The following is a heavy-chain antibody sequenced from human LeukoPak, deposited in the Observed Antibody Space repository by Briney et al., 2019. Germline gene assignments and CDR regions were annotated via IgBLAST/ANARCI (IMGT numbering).Heavy chain of an antibody. J-gene: IGHJ4*02. CDR3: ARVYRSGYSVDY. CDR1: GFTFSSYS. D-gene: IGHD6-19*01. V-gene: IGHV3-48*02. CDR2: ISSSSSYI. Sequence: QPGGSLRLSCAVSGFTFSSYSIDWVRQAPGKGLEWVSYISSSSSYIYYADSVKGRFTISRDNDKNSVYLQMNSLRDEDTAVYYCARVYRSGYSVDYWGQGTLVTVSS.